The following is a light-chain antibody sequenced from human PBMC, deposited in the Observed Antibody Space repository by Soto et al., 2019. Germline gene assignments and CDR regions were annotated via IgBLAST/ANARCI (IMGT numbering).Light chain of an antibody. V-gene: IGKV3-11*01. J-gene: IGKJ5*01. Sequence: VLTQSPATLPLSQGERATLSCRASQSIHTSLAWYQQKSGKPPRLVIYDSTLRANGVPDRFGGSRSGTEFTLTINSLEPEDFAVYYCQQRKVWPPIIVGQGTRLEIK. CDR3: QQRKVWPPII. CDR2: DST. CDR1: QSIHTS.